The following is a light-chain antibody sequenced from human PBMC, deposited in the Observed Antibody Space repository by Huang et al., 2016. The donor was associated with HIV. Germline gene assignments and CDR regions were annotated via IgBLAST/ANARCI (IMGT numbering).Light chain of an antibody. V-gene: IGKV3-15*01. CDR2: SAS. J-gene: IGKJ1*01. Sequence: EVVMTQSPATLSVSPGERATLSCRASQNVASTLAWYQQIPGQAPRLLIYSASTRATDVPARFLGSGFGTQFTLTISSLQSEDFAVYFCQQYNNWPRTFGQGTRVEIK. CDR3: QQYNNWPRT. CDR1: QNVAST.